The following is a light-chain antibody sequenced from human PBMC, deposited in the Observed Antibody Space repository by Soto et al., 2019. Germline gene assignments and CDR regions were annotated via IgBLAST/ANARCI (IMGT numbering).Light chain of an antibody. Sequence: EIVLTQSPGTLSLSPGERATLSCRASQSINSSYLAWYQQKPGQAPRLLIYGASSMATGIPDRFSGGGSGPDFTLTSSRLEPEYFAVYYCQQYGSSPLYTFGQGTKLEIK. CDR3: QQYGSSPLYT. CDR1: QSINSSY. V-gene: IGKV3-20*01. J-gene: IGKJ2*01. CDR2: GAS.